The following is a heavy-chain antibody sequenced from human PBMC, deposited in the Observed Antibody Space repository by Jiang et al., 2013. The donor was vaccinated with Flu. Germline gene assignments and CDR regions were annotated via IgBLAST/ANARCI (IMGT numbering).Heavy chain of an antibody. J-gene: IGHJ6*02. CDR1: GGSISSSSYY. Sequence: GPGLVKPSETLSLTCTVSGGSISSSSYYWSWIRQPPGKGLEWIGYIHNSGTTNYNPSLKSRVTISIDTSTNQFSLKLISVTAPDTAVYYCARSYCGGDCYSMFGYSYYGMDVWGQGTTVTVSS. V-gene: IGHV4-61*05. D-gene: IGHD2-21*02. CDR3: ARSYCGGDCYSMFGYSYYGMDV. CDR2: IHNSGTT.